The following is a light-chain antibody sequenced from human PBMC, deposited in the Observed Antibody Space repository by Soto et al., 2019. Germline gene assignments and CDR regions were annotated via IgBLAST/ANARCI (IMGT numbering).Light chain of an antibody. CDR3: QESYSIPFT. CDR2: AAS. J-gene: IGKJ3*01. V-gene: IGKV1-39*01. CDR1: QSINTY. Sequence: EIQMTQSPSSLSASVGDRVTITCRAGQSINTYLNWYQQKPGKAPKLLIYAASNLQSGVPSRFSGSGSGTDFTLTISSLQPEDFATYYCQESYSIPFTFGPGTKVDI.